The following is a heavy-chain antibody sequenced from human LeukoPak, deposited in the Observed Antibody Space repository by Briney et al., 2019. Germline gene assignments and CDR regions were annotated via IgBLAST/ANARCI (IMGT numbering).Heavy chain of an antibody. CDR3: ARHRAAHWYFDL. Sequence: SETLSLTCTVSGGSISSYYWSWLRQPPGKGLEWIGYIYYSGSTNYNPSLKSRVTISVDTSKNQFSLKLSSVTAADTAVYYCARHRAAHWYFDLWGRGTLVTVSS. J-gene: IGHJ2*01. CDR2: IYYSGST. CDR1: GGSISSYY. V-gene: IGHV4-59*08.